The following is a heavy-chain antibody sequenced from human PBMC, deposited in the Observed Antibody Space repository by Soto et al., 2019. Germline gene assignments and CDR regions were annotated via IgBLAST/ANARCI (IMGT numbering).Heavy chain of an antibody. CDR2: IIPVFGTP. CDR1: GGSLSNYG. V-gene: IGHV1-69*12. Sequence: QVQLVQSGAEVKKPGSSVKVSCKASGGSLSNYGISWVRQAPGQGLEWMGAIIPVFGTPNYAQKFQDRVRITAEESTTTVYMEVRSRTSEDKAVYDCARGAATKLVVTTYCAMDVGGQGTTVTVSS. CDR3: ARGAATKLVVTTYCAMDV. D-gene: IGHD4-17*01. J-gene: IGHJ6*02.